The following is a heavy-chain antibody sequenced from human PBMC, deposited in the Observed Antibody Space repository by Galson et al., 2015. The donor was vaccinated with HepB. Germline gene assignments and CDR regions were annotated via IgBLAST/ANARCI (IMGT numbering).Heavy chain of an antibody. J-gene: IGHJ4*02. Sequence: SLRLSCAASGFTFSSYSMNWVRQAPGKGLEWVSSISSSSSYIYYADSVKGRFTISRDNAKNSLYLQMNSLRAEDTAVYYCAREIGHYDSSGYQIYDYWGQGTLVTVSS. CDR1: GFTFSSYS. D-gene: IGHD3-22*01. CDR3: AREIGHYDSSGYQIYDY. CDR2: ISSSSSYI. V-gene: IGHV3-21*01.